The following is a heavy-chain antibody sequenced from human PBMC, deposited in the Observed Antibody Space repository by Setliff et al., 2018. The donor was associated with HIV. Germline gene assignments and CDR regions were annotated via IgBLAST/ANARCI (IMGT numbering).Heavy chain of an antibody. CDR3: AKDGHDQDHYYHMDV. CDR2: IGGRFDT. D-gene: IGHD1-1*01. Sequence: GGSLSLSCTASAFTFNKYAMAWVRQAPGKGLEWVSFIGGRFDTYYADSVEGRFTISRDNNKNTLYLQMNSLRAEDTAVYYCAKDGHDQDHYYHMDVWGKGTTVTVSS. J-gene: IGHJ6*03. V-gene: IGHV3-23*03. CDR1: AFTFNKYA.